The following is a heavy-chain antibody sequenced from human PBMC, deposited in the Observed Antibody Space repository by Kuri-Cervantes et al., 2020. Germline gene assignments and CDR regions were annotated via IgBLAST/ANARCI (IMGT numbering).Heavy chain of an antibody. CDR1: GFTFSSYG. CDR2: IWYDGSNK. D-gene: IGHD6-25*01. Sequence: SLKISCAASGFTFSSYGMHWVRQAPGKGLEWVAVIWYDGSNKYYADSVKGRFTISRDNSKNTLYLQMNSLRAEDTAVYYCARNSRLIDYWGQGTLVTVSS. V-gene: IGHV3-33*01. J-gene: IGHJ4*02. CDR3: ARNSRLIDY.